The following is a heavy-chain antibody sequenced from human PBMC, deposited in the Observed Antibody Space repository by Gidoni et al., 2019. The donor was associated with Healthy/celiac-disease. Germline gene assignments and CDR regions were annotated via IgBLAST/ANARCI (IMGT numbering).Heavy chain of an antibody. J-gene: IGHJ3*02. CDR3: ARDPRGIVGAADDAFDI. CDR2: ISYDGSNK. Sequence: QVQLVESGGGVVQPGRSLRLSCAASGFTFGSYAMHWVRQAPGKGLEWVAVISYDGSNKYYADSVKGRFTISRDNSKNTLYLQMNSLRAEDTAVYYCARDPRGIVGAADDAFDIWGQGTMVTVSS. V-gene: IGHV3-30-3*01. D-gene: IGHD1-26*01. CDR1: GFTFGSYA.